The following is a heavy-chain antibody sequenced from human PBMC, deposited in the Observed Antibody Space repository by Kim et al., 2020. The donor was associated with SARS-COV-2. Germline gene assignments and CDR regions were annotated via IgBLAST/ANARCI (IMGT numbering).Heavy chain of an antibody. D-gene: IGHD2-2*01. V-gene: IGHV4-31*03. CDR2: IYYSGST. J-gene: IGHJ2*01. Sequence: SETLSLTCTVSGGSISSGGYYWSWIRQHPGKGLEWIGYIYYSGSTYYNPSLKSRVTISVDTSKNQFSLKLSSVTAADTAVYYCARDLYPPGGCSSTSCAIEGYWYFDLWGRGTLVTVSS. CDR3: ARDLYPPGGCSSTSCAIEGYWYFDL. CDR1: GGSISSGGYY.